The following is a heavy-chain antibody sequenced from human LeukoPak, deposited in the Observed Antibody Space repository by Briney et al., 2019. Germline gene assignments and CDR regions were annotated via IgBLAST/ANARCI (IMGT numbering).Heavy chain of an antibody. CDR2: INHSGST. V-gene: IGHV4-34*01. CDR1: GGSFSGYY. D-gene: IGHD3-22*01. CDR3: ARGSAGLHYYDSSGYYWAY. Sequence: SETLSLACAVYGGSFSGYYWSWIRQPPGEGLEWIGEINHSGSTNYNPSLKSRVTISVDTSKNQFSLKLSSVTAADTAVYYCARGSAGLHYYDSSGYYWAYWGQGTLVTVSS. J-gene: IGHJ4*02.